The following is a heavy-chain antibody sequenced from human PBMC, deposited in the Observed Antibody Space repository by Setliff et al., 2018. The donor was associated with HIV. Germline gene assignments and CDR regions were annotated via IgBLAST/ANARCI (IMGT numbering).Heavy chain of an antibody. D-gene: IGHD2-2*01. CDR2: MSHSGST. CDR3: ARDICTSTSCPSGWFDP. CDR1: GGSISSGTYY. Sequence: PSETLSLTCSVSGGSISSGTYYWGWIRQPPGKGLEWIGSMSHSGSTLYNPSLKSRVSISVDPSNNQFSLKLSSVTAADTAMYYCARDICTSTSCPSGWFDPWGQGTLVTVSS. J-gene: IGHJ5*02. V-gene: IGHV4-39*07.